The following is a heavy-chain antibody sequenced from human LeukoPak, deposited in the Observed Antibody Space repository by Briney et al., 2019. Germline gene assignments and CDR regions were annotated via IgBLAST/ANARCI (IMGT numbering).Heavy chain of an antibody. Sequence: PGGSLRLSCAASGFTFSSYGMSWVRQAPGKGLEWVSAISGSGGSTYYADSVKGRFTISRDNSKNTLYLQMNSLRAEDTAVYYCARDGLRYFDWPYYFDYWGQGTLVTVSS. CDR1: GFTFSSYG. CDR2: ISGSGGST. V-gene: IGHV3-23*01. J-gene: IGHJ4*02. D-gene: IGHD3-9*01. CDR3: ARDGLRYFDWPYYFDY.